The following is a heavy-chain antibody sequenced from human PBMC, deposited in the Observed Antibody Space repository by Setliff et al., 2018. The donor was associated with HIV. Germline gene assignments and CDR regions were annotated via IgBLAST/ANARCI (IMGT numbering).Heavy chain of an antibody. CDR1: GFTFSDYY. Sequence: PGGSLRLSCAASGFTFSDYYMSWIRQAPGKGLEWVSYISSSGSTIYYADSVKGRFTISRDNAKNSLYLQMNSLRAEDTAVYYCAKMHTAMDPDTFDIWGQGTMVTVSS. CDR2: ISSSGSTI. D-gene: IGHD5-18*01. J-gene: IGHJ3*02. CDR3: AKMHTAMDPDTFDI. V-gene: IGHV3-11*04.